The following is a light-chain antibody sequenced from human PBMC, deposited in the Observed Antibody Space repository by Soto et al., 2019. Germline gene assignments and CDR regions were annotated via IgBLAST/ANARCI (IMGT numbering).Light chain of an antibody. CDR2: AAS. Sequence: DIQMTPSQSSLSASVLYIVIITFRASQSISSYLNWYQQKPGKAPKLLIYAASSLQSGVPSRFSGSGSGTDFTLTISSLQPEDFATYYCQKSYSTPQKFGQGTKVDIK. J-gene: IGKJ1*01. CDR3: QKSYSTPQK. V-gene: IGKV1-39*01. CDR1: QSISSY.